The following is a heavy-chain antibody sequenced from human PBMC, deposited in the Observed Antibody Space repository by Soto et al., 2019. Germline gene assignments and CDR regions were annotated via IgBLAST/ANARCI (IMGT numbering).Heavy chain of an antibody. CDR3: AREFYCGGLGLDR. CDR2: GSPLSGVT. V-gene: IGHV1-2*02. Sequence: QVRLVESGPGVKTPGASVRVSCKFSGYTFGAYYIHWGRQAAGQGLEWIGWGSPLSGVTNIAKGFKGRLDLTNDASITTVFMELTSLRSDDTALYFCAREFYCGGLGLDRWGQGTTVSVS. CDR1: GYTFGAYY. J-gene: IGHJ6*02. D-gene: IGHD2-21*01.